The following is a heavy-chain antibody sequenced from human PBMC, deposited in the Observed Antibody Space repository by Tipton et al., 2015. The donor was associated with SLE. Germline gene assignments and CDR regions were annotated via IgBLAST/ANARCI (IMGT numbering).Heavy chain of an antibody. J-gene: IGHJ4*02. V-gene: IGHV3-21*04. CDR1: GFTFSSYG. Sequence: SLRLSCAASGFTFSSYGMNWVRQAPGKGLEWVSSISSSSSYIYYADSVKGRITISRDNAKNSLYLQMNSLRAEDTAVYYCAKDLVAASSIVDYWGQGTLVTVSP. CDR2: ISSSSSYI. CDR3: AKDLVAASSIVDY. D-gene: IGHD2-15*01.